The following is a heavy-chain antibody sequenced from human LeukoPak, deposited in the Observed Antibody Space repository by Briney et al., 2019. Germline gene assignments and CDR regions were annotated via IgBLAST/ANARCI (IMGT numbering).Heavy chain of an antibody. V-gene: IGHV3-21*01. J-gene: IGHJ4*02. Sequence: GGSLRLSCAASGFTFSSYMNWVRQAPGKGLEWVSSIRSSGSYIFYADSVKGRFTISRDNAENSLYLQMNSLRAEDTAVYYCARDVQIDCWGQGTLVTVSS. CDR1: GFTFSSY. CDR3: ARDVQIDC. CDR2: IRSSGSYI.